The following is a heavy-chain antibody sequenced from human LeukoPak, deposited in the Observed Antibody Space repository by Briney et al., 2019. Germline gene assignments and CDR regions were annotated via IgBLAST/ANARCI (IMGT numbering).Heavy chain of an antibody. CDR2: IYNTGST. J-gene: IGHJ4*02. V-gene: IGHV3-53*01. CDR1: GFSVGSTY. D-gene: IGHD2-15*01. CDR3: ARVSGGSCHDY. Sequence: PGGSLRLSCAASGFSVGSTYMTWVRQTPRKGLEWVSVIYNTGSTYYADSVRGRFSISRDISENAVSLQMNSLRSEDTAVYYCARVSGGSCHDYWGQGTLVTVSS.